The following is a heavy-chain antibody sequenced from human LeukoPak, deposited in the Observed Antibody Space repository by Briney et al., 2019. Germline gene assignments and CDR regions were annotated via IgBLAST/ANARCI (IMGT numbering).Heavy chain of an antibody. CDR1: GGSISSGDYY. J-gene: IGHJ6*03. D-gene: IGHD3-3*01. CDR3: ARGFPYDFWSGQDYYYYMDV. V-gene: IGHV4-30-4*02. CDR2: IYYSGST. Sequence: SETLSLTCTVSGGSISSGDYYWSWIRQPPGKGLEWIGYIYYSGSTYYNPSLKSRVTISVDTSKNQFSLKLSSVTAADTAVYYCARGFPYDFWSGQDYYYYMDVWGKGTTVTVSS.